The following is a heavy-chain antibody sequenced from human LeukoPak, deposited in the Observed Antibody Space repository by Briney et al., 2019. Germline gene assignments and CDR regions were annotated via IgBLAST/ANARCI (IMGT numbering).Heavy chain of an antibody. Sequence: GESLKISCKGSGYSFATYWIGWVRQMPGKGLEWMGIMYPGDSDTRYSPSFQGQVTISADKSISTAYLQWSSLKASDTAMYYCASPVGATRPVAFDIWGQGTMVTVSS. J-gene: IGHJ3*02. CDR3: ASPVGATRPVAFDI. D-gene: IGHD1-26*01. CDR2: MYPGDSDT. V-gene: IGHV5-51*01. CDR1: GYSFATYW.